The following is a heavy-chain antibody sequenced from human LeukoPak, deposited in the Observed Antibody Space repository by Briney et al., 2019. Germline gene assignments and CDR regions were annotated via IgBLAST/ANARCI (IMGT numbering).Heavy chain of an antibody. D-gene: IGHD3-22*01. J-gene: IGHJ4*02. Sequence: GGSLRLSCAASGFTFSSYSMNWVRQAPGKGLEWVSYISSSSSTIYYADSVKGRFTISRDNAKNSLYLQMNSLRAEDTAVYYCARDLPYYYDSSGYYYPFDYWGQGTLVTVSS. V-gene: IGHV3-48*01. CDR1: GFTFSSYS. CDR2: ISSSSSTI. CDR3: ARDLPYYYDSSGYYYPFDY.